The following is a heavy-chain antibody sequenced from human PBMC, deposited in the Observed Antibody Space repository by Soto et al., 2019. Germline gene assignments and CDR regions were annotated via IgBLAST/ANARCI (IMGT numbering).Heavy chain of an antibody. CDR2: INHSGST. D-gene: IGHD4-17*01. CDR3: AAGGYGDYVNWFDP. J-gene: IGHJ5*02. Sequence: QVQLQQWGAGLLKPSETLSLTCAVYGGSFSGYYWSWIRQPPGKGLEWIGEINHSGSTNYNPSLKSRVTISVDTSKNQFSLKLSAVTASDTAVYYCAAGGYGDYVNWFDPWGQGTLVTVSS. CDR1: GGSFSGYY. V-gene: IGHV4-34*01.